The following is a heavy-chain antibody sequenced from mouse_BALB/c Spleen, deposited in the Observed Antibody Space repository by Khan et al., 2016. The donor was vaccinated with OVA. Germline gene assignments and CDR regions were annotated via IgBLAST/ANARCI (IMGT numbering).Heavy chain of an antibody. V-gene: IGHV1-5*01. CDR3: TRAVYGAFAY. CDR2: IFPGNSDT. CDR1: GYIFTNYW. D-gene: IGHD1-1*01. J-gene: IGHJ3*01. Sequence: VQLKQSGTVLARPGASVKMSCKASGYIFTNYWIHWVKQRPGQDLEWIGGIFPGNSDTDYNQKFKDKAKLTAVTSASTAYMELSSLSNEDSAVYYCTRAVYGAFAYWGQGALVTVSP.